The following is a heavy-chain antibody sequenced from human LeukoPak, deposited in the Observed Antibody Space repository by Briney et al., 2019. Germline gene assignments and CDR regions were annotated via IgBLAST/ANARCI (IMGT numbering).Heavy chain of an antibody. D-gene: IGHD3-10*01. CDR2: INSDESSM. Sequence: GGSLRLSCAASGFSLSSYWMHWVRQGPGKGLVWVSRINSDESSMPYADSVKGRFSISRDNAKNTLYLQMNSVRAEDTAVYYCARGYGDWFDPWGQGTLVTVSS. J-gene: IGHJ5*02. CDR1: GFSLSSYW. CDR3: ARGYGDWFDP. V-gene: IGHV3-74*01.